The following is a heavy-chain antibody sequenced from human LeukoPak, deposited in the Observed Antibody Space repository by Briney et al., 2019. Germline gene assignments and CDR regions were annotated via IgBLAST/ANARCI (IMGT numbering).Heavy chain of an antibody. D-gene: IGHD1-26*01. Sequence: ASVKVSCKASGGTFSSYAISWVRQAPGQGLEWMGGIIPIFGTANYAQKFQGRVTITTDASTSTAYMELSSLRSEDTAVYYCARDRGGSLNYYYYYYYMDVWGKGTTVTVSS. V-gene: IGHV1-69*05. CDR1: GGTFSSYA. CDR3: ARDRGGSLNYYYYYYYMDV. CDR2: IIPIFGTA. J-gene: IGHJ6*03.